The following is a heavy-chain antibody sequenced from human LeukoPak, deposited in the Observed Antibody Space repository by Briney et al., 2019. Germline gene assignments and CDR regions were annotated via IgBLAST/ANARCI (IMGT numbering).Heavy chain of an antibody. D-gene: IGHD6-19*01. J-gene: IGHJ4*02. Sequence: SETLSLTCPVYGGSFSGYYWGWFRQPPGKGREWIGTIYHRGSTSYNPSLKSRVNILLDTSKNQFSLKLNSVTAADTAVYYCARVVAGMIDFDYWGQGTLVTVSS. V-gene: IGHV4-34*01. CDR2: IYHRGST. CDR3: ARVVAGMIDFDY. CDR1: GGSFSGYY.